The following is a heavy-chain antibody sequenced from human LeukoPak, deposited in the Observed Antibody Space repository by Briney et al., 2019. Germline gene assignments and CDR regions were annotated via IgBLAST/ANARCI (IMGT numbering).Heavy chain of an antibody. J-gene: IGHJ6*03. D-gene: IGHD3-10*01. V-gene: IGHV1-18*01. CDR2: ISAYNGNT. CDR3: ARLYYYGSGSYRYYYYMDV. CDR1: GYTFTSYG. Sequence: ASVKVSCKASGYTFTSYGISWVRQAPGQGLEWMGWISAYNGNTNYAQKLQGRVTMTTDTSTSTAYMELRSLRSDDTAVYYCARLYYYGSGSYRYYYYMDVWGKGTTVTISS.